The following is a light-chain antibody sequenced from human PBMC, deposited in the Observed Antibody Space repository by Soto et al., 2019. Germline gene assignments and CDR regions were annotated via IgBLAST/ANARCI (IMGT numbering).Light chain of an antibody. CDR1: QTISNN. Sequence: VMTQFPATLSVSPGEKATLSCRASQTISNNLAWYQQKPGQAPRLLIYFASIRATGVPARFSGSGSGTEFTLSFSSLQSEDFAVYYCQHYNEWPLTFGGGTRVE. CDR2: FAS. V-gene: IGKV3-15*01. CDR3: QHYNEWPLT. J-gene: IGKJ4*01.